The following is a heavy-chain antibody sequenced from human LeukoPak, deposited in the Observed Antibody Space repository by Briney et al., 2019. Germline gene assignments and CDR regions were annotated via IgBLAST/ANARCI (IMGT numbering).Heavy chain of an antibody. CDR1: GFTFDDYA. D-gene: IGHD3-22*01. CDR3: AKGESSGYLVFFDY. V-gene: IGHV3-9*01. CDR2: ISWNSGSI. Sequence: GGSLRLSCAASGFTFDDYAMFWVRQAPGKGLEWVSGISWNSGSIGYADSVKGRFTISRDNAKNSLYLQMNSLRAEDTAVYYCAKGESSGYLVFFDYWGQGTLVTVSS. J-gene: IGHJ4*02.